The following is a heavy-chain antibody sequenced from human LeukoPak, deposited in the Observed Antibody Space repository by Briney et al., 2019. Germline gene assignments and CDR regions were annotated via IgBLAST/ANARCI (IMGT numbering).Heavy chain of an antibody. CDR1: GFSFTTSR. J-gene: IGHJ1*01. CDR3: ARARGYSESGGYPVFDL. CDR2: INPAGSHI. D-gene: IGHD3-22*01. Sequence: GGSLRLYCAASGFSFTTSRLNWVRQAPGQGLEWVAYINPAGSHIHYADSVRGRFTISRDNAKNSLFLQMDGLRADDTAFYYWARARGYSESGGYPVFDLWDQGALVTVSS. V-gene: IGHV3-21*05.